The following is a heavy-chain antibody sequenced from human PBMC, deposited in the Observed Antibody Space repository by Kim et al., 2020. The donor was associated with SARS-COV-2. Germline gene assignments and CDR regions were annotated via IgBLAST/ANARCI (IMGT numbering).Heavy chain of an antibody. CDR1: GGSFSGYY. CDR3: ARGLVVVPAAIRYYYYGMDV. J-gene: IGHJ6*02. V-gene: IGHV4-34*01. Sequence: SETLSLTCAVYGGSFSGYYWSWIRQPPGKGLEWIGEINHSGSTNYNPSLKSRVTISVDTSKNQFSLKLSSVTAADTAVYYCARGLVVVPAAIRYYYYGMDVWRQCTTVTVSS. CDR2: INHSGST. D-gene: IGHD2-2*01.